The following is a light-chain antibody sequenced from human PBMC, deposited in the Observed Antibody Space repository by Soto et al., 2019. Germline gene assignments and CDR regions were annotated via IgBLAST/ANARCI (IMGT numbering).Light chain of an antibody. J-gene: IGLJ1*01. Sequence: QSALTQPPSASGSLGQSVTISCTGTSSDVGGYIYVCWYQQHPGKAPKLMIYEVSNRPSGVSNRFSGSKSGNTASLTISGLQTEDEADYYCSSYTSSSTLYVFGTGTKVTVL. CDR3: SSYTSSSTLYV. CDR2: EVS. V-gene: IGLV2-14*01. CDR1: SSDVGGYIY.